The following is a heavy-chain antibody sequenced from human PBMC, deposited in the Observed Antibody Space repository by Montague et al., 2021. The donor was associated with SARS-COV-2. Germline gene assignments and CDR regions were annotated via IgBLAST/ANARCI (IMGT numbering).Heavy chain of an antibody. J-gene: IGHJ6*02. CDR3: ASAAPWSFRDILTGYYYYYGMDV. CDR2: IYYSGST. CDR1: GGSISSGGYY. D-gene: IGHD3-9*01. V-gene: IGHV4-31*03. Sequence: TLSLTCTVSGGSISSGGYYWSWIRQPPGKGLEWIGYIYYSGSTYYNPSLKSRATISVDTSKNQFSLKLSSVTAADTAVYYCASAAPWSFRDILTGYYYYYGMDVWGQGTTVTVSS.